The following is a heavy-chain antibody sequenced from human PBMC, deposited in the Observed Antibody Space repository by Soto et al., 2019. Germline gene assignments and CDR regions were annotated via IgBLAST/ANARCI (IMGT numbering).Heavy chain of an antibody. CDR3: ARGPPLWGSYRIDY. CDR2: INHSGST. J-gene: IGHJ4*02. Sequence: QVQLQQWGAGLLKPSETLSLTCAVYGGSFSGYYWSWIRQPPGKGLEWIGEINHSGSTNYNPSLKSRVTISVDTSKNQFSLKLSSVTAADTAVYYCARGPPLWGSYRIDYWGQGTLVTVSS. CDR1: GGSFSGYY. V-gene: IGHV4-34*01. D-gene: IGHD3-16*02.